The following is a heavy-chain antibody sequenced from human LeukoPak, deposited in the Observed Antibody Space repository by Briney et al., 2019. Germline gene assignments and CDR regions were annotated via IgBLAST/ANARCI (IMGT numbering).Heavy chain of an antibody. V-gene: IGHV4-4*02. CDR2: IYHSGST. Sequence: SGTLSLTCAISGVSIDSGNWWIWVRQPPGKGLEWIGEIYHSGSTKYNPSLKSRVTISADKSKNQFSLRLSSVTAADTAVYYCARGPLIDFWGQGTLVTVSS. CDR3: ARGPLIDF. CDR1: GVSIDSGNW. J-gene: IGHJ4*02.